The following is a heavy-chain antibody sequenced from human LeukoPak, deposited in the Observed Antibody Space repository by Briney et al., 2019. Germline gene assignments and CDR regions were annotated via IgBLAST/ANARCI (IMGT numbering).Heavy chain of an antibody. CDR3: ARVDTAMVYQYYFDY. J-gene: IGHJ4*02. CDR1: GYTFTGYY. CDR2: INPNSGGT. V-gene: IGHV1-2*02. Sequence: ASVKVSCKASGYTFTGYYMHWVRQAPGQGLEWMGWINPNSGGTNYAQKFQGRVTMTRDTSISTAYMELSRLRSDDTAVYYCARVDTAMVYQYYFDYWGQGTLVTVSS. D-gene: IGHD5-18*01.